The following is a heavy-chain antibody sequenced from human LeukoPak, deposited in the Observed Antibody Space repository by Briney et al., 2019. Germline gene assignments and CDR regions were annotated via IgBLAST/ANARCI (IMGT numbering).Heavy chain of an antibody. V-gene: IGHV3-21*01. J-gene: IGHJ6*02. CDR3: SRELLTNYDILTGYYRPYYYYGMDV. CDR2: ISSSSSYI. Sequence: GGSLRLSCAASGFTFSSYSMNWVRQAPGKGLEWVSSISSSSSYIYYADSVKGRFTISRDNAKNSLYLQMNSLRAEDTAVIYCSRELLTNYDILTGYYRPYYYYGMDVWGQGTTVAVS. D-gene: IGHD3-9*01. CDR1: GFTFSSYS.